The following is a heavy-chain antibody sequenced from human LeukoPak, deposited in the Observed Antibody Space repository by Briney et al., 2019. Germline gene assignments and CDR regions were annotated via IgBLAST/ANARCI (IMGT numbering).Heavy chain of an antibody. CDR2: FDPEDGET. CDR1: GYTLTELS. J-gene: IGHJ4*02. V-gene: IGHV1-24*01. CDR3: ARDSSSFDY. Sequence: ASVKVSCKVSGYTLTELSMHWVRQAPGKGLEWMGGFDPEDGETIYAQKFQGRVTITRDTSASTAYMELSSLRSEDTAVYYCARDSSSFDYWGQGTLVTVSS. D-gene: IGHD6-19*01.